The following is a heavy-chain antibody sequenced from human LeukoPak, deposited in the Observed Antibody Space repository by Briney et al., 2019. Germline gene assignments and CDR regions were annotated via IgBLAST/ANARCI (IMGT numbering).Heavy chain of an antibody. J-gene: IGHJ4*02. CDR1: GFIFSNYG. V-gene: IGHV3-23*01. Sequence: PGGSLRLSCAASGFIFSNYGMSWVRQAPGKGLEWVSGIRGNADTTYYADSVKGRFSIFRDNSKNMLYLQMNSLRVEDTAVYYCAKSLGKGVEYSSSLYFDYWGQGTLVTVSS. CDR2: IRGNADTT. D-gene: IGHD6-6*01. CDR3: AKSLGKGVEYSSSLYFDY.